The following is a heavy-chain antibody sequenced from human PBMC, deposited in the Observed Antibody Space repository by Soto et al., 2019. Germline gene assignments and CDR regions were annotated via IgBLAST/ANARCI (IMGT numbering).Heavy chain of an antibody. CDR2: ISGSGGST. V-gene: IGHV3-23*01. Sequence: GGSLRLSCAASGFTFSSYAMSWVRQAPGKGLEWVSAISGSGGSTYYADSVKGRFTISRDNSKNTLYLQMNSLRAEDTAVYYCAKDHAYSRRWSSLRGLDPWGQGPLVTVSS. J-gene: IGHJ5*02. CDR1: GFTFSSYA. CDR3: AKDHAYSRRWSSLRGLDP. D-gene: IGHD6-13*01.